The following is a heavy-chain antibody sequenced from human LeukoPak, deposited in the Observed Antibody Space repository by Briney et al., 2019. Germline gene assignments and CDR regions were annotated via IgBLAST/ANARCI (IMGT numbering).Heavy chain of an antibody. V-gene: IGHV3-23*01. J-gene: IGHJ4*02. Sequence: GGSLRLSCAASGFTFSSYALTWVRQAPGKGLEWVSTISDSGGGTYYADSVKGRFTISRDNSKNTLYLQMNSLRAEDTAVYYCAKDQDGSHGGWGQGTLVTVSS. CDR3: AKDQDGSHGG. CDR2: ISDSGGGT. D-gene: IGHD1-26*01. CDR1: GFTFSSYA.